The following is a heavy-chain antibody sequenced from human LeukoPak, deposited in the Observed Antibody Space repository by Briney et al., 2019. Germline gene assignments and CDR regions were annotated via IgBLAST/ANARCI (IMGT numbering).Heavy chain of an antibody. Sequence: ASVKVSCTASGYTFSTYGISWVRQAPGQGLEWMGCMSPGNGNTNYAQTLQGRVSMTRDTSTSTAYMQMRSLRSDDTAVYYCARVSVGSGYDAFEIWGQGTMVTVSS. CDR1: GYTFSTYG. CDR2: MSPGNGNT. J-gene: IGHJ3*02. CDR3: ARVSVGSGYDAFEI. V-gene: IGHV1-18*01. D-gene: IGHD6-19*01.